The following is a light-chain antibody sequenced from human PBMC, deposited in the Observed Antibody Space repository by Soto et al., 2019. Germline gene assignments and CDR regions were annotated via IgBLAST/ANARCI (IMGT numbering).Light chain of an antibody. J-gene: IGKJ1*01. CDR3: QQYDQWWT. CDR1: QSVSSSY. Sequence: EIVLTQSPGTLSLSPGERATLSCRASQSVSSSYLAWYQQKPGQAPRLLIYGASSRATDIPARFSGSGSGTEYSLTISSLQSEDFGVYFCQQYDQWWTFGQGTKVDIK. CDR2: GAS. V-gene: IGKV3-20*01.